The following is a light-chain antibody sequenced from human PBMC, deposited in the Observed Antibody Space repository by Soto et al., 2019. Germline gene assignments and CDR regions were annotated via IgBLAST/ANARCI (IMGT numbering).Light chain of an antibody. J-gene: IGLJ1*01. Sequence: QSALTQPRSVSGSPGQSVTISCTGTSSDVGGYNYVSWYQQHPGKAPKLMIYDVSKRPPGVPDRFSGSKSGNTASLTISGLQAEDEADYYCCSYAGPKVFGTGTKVTVL. CDR1: SSDVGGYNY. CDR2: DVS. V-gene: IGLV2-11*01. CDR3: CSYAGPKV.